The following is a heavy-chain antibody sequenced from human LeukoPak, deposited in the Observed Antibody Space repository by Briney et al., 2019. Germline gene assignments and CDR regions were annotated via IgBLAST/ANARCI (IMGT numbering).Heavy chain of an antibody. J-gene: IGHJ4*02. V-gene: IGHV1-46*03. CDR2: INPSGGST. Sequence: ASVEVSCKASGYTFTSYYMHWVRQAPGQGLEWMGIINPSGGSTSYAQKFQGRVTMTRDTSTSTVYMELSSLGSEDTAVYYCARDEIPSYCSGGSCYSAGYFDYWGQGTLVTVSS. CDR3: ARDEIPSYCSGGSCYSAGYFDY. D-gene: IGHD2-15*01. CDR1: GYTFTSYY.